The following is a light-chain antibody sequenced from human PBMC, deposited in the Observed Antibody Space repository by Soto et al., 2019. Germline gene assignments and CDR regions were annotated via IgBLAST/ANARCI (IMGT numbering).Light chain of an antibody. Sequence: EIVLTQSPGTLSLSPGERATLSCRASQSVSSSYLAWYQQKPGQAPRLLIYGASSRATGIPDRFSGSGSGTDFTLTISRLEPGDFAVYYCQQSGSSPQTFGQGTKVDIK. V-gene: IGKV3-20*01. J-gene: IGKJ1*01. CDR1: QSVSSSY. CDR3: QQSGSSPQT. CDR2: GAS.